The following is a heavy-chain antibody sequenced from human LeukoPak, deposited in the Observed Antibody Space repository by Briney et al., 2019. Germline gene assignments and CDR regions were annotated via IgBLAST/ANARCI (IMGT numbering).Heavy chain of an antibody. CDR3: ARVRGSRIHYYDSSGYWTSDPRFDY. D-gene: IGHD3-22*01. V-gene: IGHV4-30-4*08. CDR2: IYYSGST. Sequence: KPSETLSLTCTVSGVSISSGDYYWSWIRQPPGKGLEWIGYIYYSGSTYYNPSLKSRVTISVDTSKNQFSLKLSSVTAADTAVYYCARVRGSRIHYYDSSGYWTSDPRFDYWGQGTLVTVSS. CDR1: GVSISSGDYY. J-gene: IGHJ4*02.